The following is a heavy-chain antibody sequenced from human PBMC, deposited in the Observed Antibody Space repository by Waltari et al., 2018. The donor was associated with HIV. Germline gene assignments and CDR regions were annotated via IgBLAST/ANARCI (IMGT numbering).Heavy chain of an antibody. CDR1: ADSVSSNTAA. Sequence: IQLQQSGPGLMQPSQTLSLTCVISADSVSSNTAAWTWIRQSPSRGLEWLGRTYYRKKWYHDYTVSLKTRMTLSADASKNQFSLELRSLTFDDSAMYYSAKGAFSGRTSGMFDYWGQGALVTVSS. CDR3: AKGAFSGRTSGMFDY. J-gene: IGHJ4*02. D-gene: IGHD3-10*01. V-gene: IGHV6-1*01. CDR2: TYYRKKWYH.